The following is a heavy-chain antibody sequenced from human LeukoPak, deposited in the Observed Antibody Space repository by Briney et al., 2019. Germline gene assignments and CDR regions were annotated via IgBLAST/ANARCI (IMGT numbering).Heavy chain of an antibody. Sequence: SQTLSLTCAISGDSISSTSTAWHWIRQSPSRGLEWLGRTYYRSKWYNDYAVSVKSRITINPDTSKNQFSLQLNSVTPEDTAVYYCARVYSSGWYGVYGMDVWGQGTTVTVSS. CDR3: ARVYSSGWYGVYGMDV. CDR1: GDSISSTSTA. V-gene: IGHV6-1*01. D-gene: IGHD6-19*01. CDR2: TYYRSKWYN. J-gene: IGHJ6*02.